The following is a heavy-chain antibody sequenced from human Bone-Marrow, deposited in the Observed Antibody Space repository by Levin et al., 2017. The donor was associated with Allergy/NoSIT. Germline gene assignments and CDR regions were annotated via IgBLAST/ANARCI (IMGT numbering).Heavy chain of an antibody. V-gene: IGHV4-39*01. CDR3: ARHARNYGDYGNNWFDP. D-gene: IGHD4-17*01. CDR2: IYYSGTT. Sequence: SETLSLTCTVSGGSISSDSYYWGWIRQSLGKGLEFIGTIYYSGTTFYNPSLKRRVTVSVDTSKNQLSLRLSSVTAADTAVYFCARHARNYGDYGNNWFDPWGQGTLVTVSS. CDR1: GGSISSDSYY. J-gene: IGHJ5*02.